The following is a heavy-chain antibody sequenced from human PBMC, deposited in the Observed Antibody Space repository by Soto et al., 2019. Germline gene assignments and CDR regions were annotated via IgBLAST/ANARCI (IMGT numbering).Heavy chain of an antibody. J-gene: IGHJ4*02. CDR2: IYYIGSA. Sequence: SETLSLTCTVSVVSSNSRNYYWSCIRQPPWKCLEWIGYIYYIGSAYYKTSLKIRVTISIDTSKNQFSLNMTSVTAADTAVYYCARHGIEVVRRASDFWGQRSTVTVSS. D-gene: IGHD2-21*01. V-gene: IGHV4-30-4*01. CDR1: VVSSNSRNYY. CDR3: ARHGIEVVRRASDF.